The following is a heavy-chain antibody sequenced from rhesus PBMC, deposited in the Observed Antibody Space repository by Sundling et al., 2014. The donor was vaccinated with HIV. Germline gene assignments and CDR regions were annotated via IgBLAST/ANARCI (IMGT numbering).Heavy chain of an antibody. CDR1: GDSISDSYR. CDR3: ARERGSRVDF. V-gene: IGHV4S10*01. J-gene: IGHJ4*01. CDR2: FYGSRSTT. D-gene: IGHD5-42*01. Sequence: QVQLQESGPGVVKPSETLSLTCAVSGDSISDSYRWSWIRQPPGQGLEWIGYFYGSRSTTNYNPSLKRRVTISTDTSNNQFSLNLISVTAADTAVYYCARERGSRVDFWGQGVLGTVSS.